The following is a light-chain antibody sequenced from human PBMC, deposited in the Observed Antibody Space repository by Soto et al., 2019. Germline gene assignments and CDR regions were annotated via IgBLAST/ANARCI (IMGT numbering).Light chain of an antibody. V-gene: IGLV2-8*01. J-gene: IGLJ3*02. Sequence: QSALTQPPSASGSPGQSVTISCTGTSSDVGGYPFVSWYQQYPGQVPKLIIYDVTQRPSGGPDRFSGSKSGNTASLTVSGLQAEDEADYYCSSYAGGNNVVFGGGTKLTVL. CDR1: SSDVGGYPF. CDR3: SSYAGGNNVV. CDR2: DVT.